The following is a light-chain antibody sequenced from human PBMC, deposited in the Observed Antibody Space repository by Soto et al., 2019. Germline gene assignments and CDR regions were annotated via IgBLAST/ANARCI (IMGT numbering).Light chain of an antibody. J-gene: IGKJ5*01. Sequence: QSPATLSVSPGERDTLSCRASQSVSNNLAWYQQKPGQAPRLLIYGASNRATGIPERFSGSGSGTDFTLTIGRLEPQDSAMYYCQQYVISVTFGQGTRLEI. CDR2: GAS. CDR1: QSVSNN. V-gene: IGKV3-20*01. CDR3: QQYVISVT.